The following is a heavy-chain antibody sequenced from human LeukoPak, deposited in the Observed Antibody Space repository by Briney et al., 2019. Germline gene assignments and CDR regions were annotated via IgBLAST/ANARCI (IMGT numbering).Heavy chain of an antibody. CDR1: GGSISSGGYY. V-gene: IGHV4-31*03. CDR3: ARVIVVVTAKYYFDY. D-gene: IGHD2-21*02. Sequence: PQTLSLTCTVSGGSISSGGYYWSWIRQHPGKGLEWIGYIYYSGSTYYNPSLKSRVTISVDTSKNQFSLKLSSVTAADTAVYYCARVIVVVTAKYYFDYWGQGTLVTVSS. J-gene: IGHJ4*02. CDR2: IYYSGST.